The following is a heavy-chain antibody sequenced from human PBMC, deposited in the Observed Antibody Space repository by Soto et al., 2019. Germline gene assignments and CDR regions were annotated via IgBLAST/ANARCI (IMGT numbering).Heavy chain of an antibody. CDR1: GGSFSGYY. Sequence: QVQLQQWGAGLLKPSETLSLTCAVYGGSFSGYYWSWIRQPPGKGLEWIGEINHSGSTHYNPSLTSRVTISVDTSKNQFSLKLSAVTAADTAVYYCAREGWVVSVDGYGMDVWGQGTTVTVSS. D-gene: IGHD6-19*01. CDR3: AREGWVVSVDGYGMDV. J-gene: IGHJ6*02. V-gene: IGHV4-34*01. CDR2: INHSGST.